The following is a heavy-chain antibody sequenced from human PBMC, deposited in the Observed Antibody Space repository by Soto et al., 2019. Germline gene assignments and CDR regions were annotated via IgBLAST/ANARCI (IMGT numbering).Heavy chain of an antibody. CDR1: GYTFTSYY. J-gene: IGHJ5*02. Sequence: ASVKVSCKASGYTFTSYYVHWVRQAPGQGLEWMGMIDAGGGSPHYAQKFQGRVTITADKSTSTAYMELSSLRSEDTAVYYCASLEYPWGQGTLVTVSS. V-gene: IGHV1-46*01. CDR2: IDAGGGSP. CDR3: ASLEYP.